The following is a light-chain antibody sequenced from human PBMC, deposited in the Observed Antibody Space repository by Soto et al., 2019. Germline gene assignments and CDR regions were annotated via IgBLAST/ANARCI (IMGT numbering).Light chain of an antibody. J-gene: IGKJ5*01. CDR3: QQRSNWPPIT. V-gene: IGKV3D-11*01. CDR2: LAS. Sequence: EIVLTQSPGTLSLSPGERATLSCRASQAVNTRLAWYQHKPGQAPRLLIYLASNRAAGVPARFSGSGPGTDFTLTISDVEPEDFAVYYCQQRSNWPPITFGQRTLLEI. CDR1: QAVNTR.